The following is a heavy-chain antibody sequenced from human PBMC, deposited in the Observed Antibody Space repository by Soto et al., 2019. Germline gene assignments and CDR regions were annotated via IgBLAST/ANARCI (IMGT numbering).Heavy chain of an antibody. D-gene: IGHD3-22*01. CDR3: ARSDHYYYDSSGYWDY. Sequence: SETLSLTCTVSGGSISSYYWSWIRQPPGKGLEWIGYIYYSGSTNYNPSLKSRLTVSVDTSKNQFSLKLSSVTAADTAVYYCARSDHYYYDSSGYWDYWGQGTLVTVSS. CDR1: GGSISSYY. CDR2: IYYSGST. V-gene: IGHV4-59*08. J-gene: IGHJ4*02.